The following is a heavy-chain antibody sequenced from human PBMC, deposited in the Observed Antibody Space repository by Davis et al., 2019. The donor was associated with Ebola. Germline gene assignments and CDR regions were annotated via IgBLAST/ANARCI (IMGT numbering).Heavy chain of an antibody. V-gene: IGHV1-18*01. J-gene: IGHJ4*02. CDR1: GYGFSNYG. Sequence: ASVKVSCKASGYGFSNYGITWVRQAPGQGLEWMGWINVYNGNTNYAQKFQGRVTMTRDTSTSTGYMELRNLRSDDTAVYYCAGSGIAADATDFDYWGRGTLVTVSS. CDR3: AGSGIAADATDFDY. CDR2: INVYNGNT. D-gene: IGHD6-13*01.